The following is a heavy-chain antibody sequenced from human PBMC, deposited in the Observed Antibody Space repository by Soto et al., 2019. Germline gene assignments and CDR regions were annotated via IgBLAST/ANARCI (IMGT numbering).Heavy chain of an antibody. CDR2: IYYSGST. CDR3: ARVRHTVSTISCYFDY. J-gene: IGHJ4*02. D-gene: IGHD4-17*01. Sequence: QVQLQESGPGLVKPSETLSLTCTVSGGSISSYYWSWIRQPPGKGLEWIGYIYYSGSTNYNPSLKSRVTISVDTSKNQFSLKLSSVTAADTAVYYCARVRHTVSTISCYFDYWGQGTLVTVSS. V-gene: IGHV4-59*01. CDR1: GGSISSYY.